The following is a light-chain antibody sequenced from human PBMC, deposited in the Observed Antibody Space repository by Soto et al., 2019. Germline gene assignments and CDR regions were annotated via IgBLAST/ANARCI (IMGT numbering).Light chain of an antibody. J-gene: IGKJ4*01. CDR3: QQYDNSPLT. CDR1: QPISSHNY. V-gene: IGKV3-20*01. CDR2: GAS. Sequence: EIVMTQSPATLSVSPGESATLSCRASQPISSHNYLAWYQQKPGQGPRVLIYGASRRATGIPDRFSGSGSGTDFTLTISRLEPEDFAVYYCQQYDNSPLTFGGGTKVDIK.